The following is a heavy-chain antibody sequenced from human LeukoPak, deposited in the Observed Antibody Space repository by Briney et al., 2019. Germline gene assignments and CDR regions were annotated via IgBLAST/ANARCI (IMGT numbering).Heavy chain of an antibody. J-gene: IGHJ4*02. CDR1: GGSINNGHYF. CDR3: ASPTNSGSDS. Sequence: SETLSLTCTVSGGSINNGHYFWTWIRQPPGEGLEWIGYIQSSGSTYYNPSLKSRVTISLDTSKNQFSLKLSSVAAADTAVHYCASPTNSGSDSWGQGTLVTVSS. V-gene: IGHV4-30-4*01. CDR2: IQSSGST. D-gene: IGHD2-8*01.